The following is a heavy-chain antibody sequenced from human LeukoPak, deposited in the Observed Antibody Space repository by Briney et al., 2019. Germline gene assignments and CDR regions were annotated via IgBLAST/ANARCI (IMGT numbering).Heavy chain of an antibody. Sequence: GEFLKISCKGSGYSFTSYWIAWVRQMPGKGLEWMGIIYPGDSDIRYSPSFQGQVIISADKSISTAYLQWSSLKASDTAIYYCARQGSYGDYGYWGQGTLVTVSS. V-gene: IGHV5-51*01. D-gene: IGHD4-17*01. CDR2: IYPGDSDI. CDR1: GYSFTSYW. J-gene: IGHJ4*02. CDR3: ARQGSYGDYGY.